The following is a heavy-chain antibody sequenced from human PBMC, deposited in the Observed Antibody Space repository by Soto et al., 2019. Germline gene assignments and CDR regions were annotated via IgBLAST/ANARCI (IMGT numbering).Heavy chain of an antibody. J-gene: IGHJ6*02. V-gene: IGHV3-33*01. Sequence: GGSLRLSCAASGFTFSSYGMHWVRQAPGKGLEWVAVIWYDGSNKYYADSVKGRFTISRDNSKNTLYLQMNSLRAEDTAVYYCARDPYYDLGIGGMDVWGQGTTVTVSS. CDR3: ARDPYYDLGIGGMDV. D-gene: IGHD3-3*01. CDR1: GFTFSSYG. CDR2: IWYDGSNK.